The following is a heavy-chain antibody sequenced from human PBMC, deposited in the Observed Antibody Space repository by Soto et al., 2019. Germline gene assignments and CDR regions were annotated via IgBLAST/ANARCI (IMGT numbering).Heavy chain of an antibody. CDR2: INAYNGNR. D-gene: IGHD1-26*01. CDR3: ARNRETVADS. Sequence: QVHLVQSGPEVKKPGASVKVSCKASGYTFNTYGITWVRQAPGQGLEWMAWINAYNGNRIYAQNFQGRVTVTRDTSASAAYMGLTRPTPDDTTVYFCARNRETVADSWGLGKMVTVSS. V-gene: IGHV1-18*01. CDR1: GYTFNTYG. J-gene: IGHJ3*02.